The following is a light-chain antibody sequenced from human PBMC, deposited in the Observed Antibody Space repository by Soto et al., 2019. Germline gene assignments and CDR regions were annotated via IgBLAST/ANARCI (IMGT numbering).Light chain of an antibody. Sequence: EIVLTQSPGTLSLSPGGRATLSCRASQSVSSSYLAWYQQKPGQAPRLLIYGASSRATGIPDRFSGSGSRTVFTLTISLLEPEDFAVYYCQRYGSSLITFGQGTRLEIK. J-gene: IGKJ5*01. V-gene: IGKV3-20*01. CDR3: QRYGSSLIT. CDR1: QSVSSSY. CDR2: GAS.